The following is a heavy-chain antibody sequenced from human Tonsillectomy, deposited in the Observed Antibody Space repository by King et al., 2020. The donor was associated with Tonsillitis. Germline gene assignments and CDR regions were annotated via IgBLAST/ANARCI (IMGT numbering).Heavy chain of an antibody. D-gene: IGHD6-6*01. V-gene: IGHV4-39*01. J-gene: IGHJ3*02. CDR1: GGSISSSSYY. CDR2: IYYSGST. CDR3: ASALGYSSSAAFDI. Sequence: QLQESGPGLVKPSETLSLTCTVSGGSISSSSYYWGWIRQPPGKGLEWIGSIYYSGSTYYNPSLKSRVTISVDTSKNQFSLKLSPVTAADTAVYHCASALGYSSSAAFDIWGQGTMVTVSS.